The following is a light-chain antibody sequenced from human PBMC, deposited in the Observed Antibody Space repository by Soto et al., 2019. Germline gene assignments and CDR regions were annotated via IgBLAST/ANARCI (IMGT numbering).Light chain of an antibody. Sequence: EILMTQYPATLSVSPGERATLSCRASQSVSDKLAWYQQKPGQAPRLLIYHASTRATGIPARFSGSGSATEFTLPISSLKSEDFAVYYCQQYNNWPPRTFGQGTQVDI. V-gene: IGKV3-15*01. CDR2: HAS. CDR1: QSVSDK. J-gene: IGKJ1*01. CDR3: QQYNNWPPRT.